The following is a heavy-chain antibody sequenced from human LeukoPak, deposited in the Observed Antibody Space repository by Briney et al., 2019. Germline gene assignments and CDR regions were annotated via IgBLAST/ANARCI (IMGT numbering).Heavy chain of an antibody. D-gene: IGHD1-26*01. Sequence: PSETLSLTCTVSGGSISSYYWSWIRQPPGKGLEWNGYIYTSGSTNYNPSLKSRVTISVDTSKNQFSLKLSSVTAADTAVYYCARLGKHPYDAFDIWGQGTMVTVSS. V-gene: IGHV4-4*09. CDR1: GGSISSYY. J-gene: IGHJ3*02. CDR2: IYTSGST. CDR3: ARLGKHPYDAFDI.